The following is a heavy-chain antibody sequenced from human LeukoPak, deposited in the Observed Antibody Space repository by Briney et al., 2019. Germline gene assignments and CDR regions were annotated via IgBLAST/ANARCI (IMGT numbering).Heavy chain of an antibody. V-gene: IGHV3-9*01. Sequence: PGGSLRLSCAASGFTFDDYAMHWVRQAPGKGLEWVSGISWNSGSIGYADSVKGRFTISRDNSKNTLYLQMNSLRAEDSAVYYCARIIRLLDYWGQGTLVTVSS. CDR2: ISWNSGSI. CDR1: GFTFDDYA. D-gene: IGHD2-21*01. J-gene: IGHJ4*02. CDR3: ARIIRLLDY.